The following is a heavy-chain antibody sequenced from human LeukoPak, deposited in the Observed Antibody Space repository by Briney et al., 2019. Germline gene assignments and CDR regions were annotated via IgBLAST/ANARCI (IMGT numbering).Heavy chain of an antibody. V-gene: IGHV4-39*01. D-gene: IGHD1-26*01. Sequence: KTSETLSLTCTVSGGSISSSSYYWGWIRQPPGKGLEWIGSIYYSGSTYYNPSLKSRVTISVDTSKNQFSLKLSSVTAADTAVYYCARQRLYIPQLLRWGQGTPVTVSS. CDR3: ARQRLYIPQLLR. J-gene: IGHJ4*02. CDR1: GGSISSSSYY. CDR2: IYYSGST.